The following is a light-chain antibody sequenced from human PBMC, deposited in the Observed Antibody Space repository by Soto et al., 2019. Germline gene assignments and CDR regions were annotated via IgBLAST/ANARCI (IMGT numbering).Light chain of an antibody. Sequence: EIVMTQSPATLSESPGERATLSCRASQSVSSNLAWYQQKPGQAPRLLIYGASTRATGIPARFSGSRSGTEFTLTISSLQSEDFAVYYCQQYNNWPRTFGQGTKVEIK. V-gene: IGKV3-15*01. J-gene: IGKJ1*01. CDR2: GAS. CDR3: QQYNNWPRT. CDR1: QSVSSN.